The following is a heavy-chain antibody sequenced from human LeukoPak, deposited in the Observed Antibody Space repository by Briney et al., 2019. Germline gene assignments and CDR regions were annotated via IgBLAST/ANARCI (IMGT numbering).Heavy chain of an antibody. CDR3: AKDRAAAGIETDY. Sequence: GGSLRLSCAASGFTFSSYGMHWVRQAPGKGLEWVAFIRYDGSNKYYADSVKGRFTISRDNAKNSLYLQMNSLRAEDTAVYYCAKDRAAAGIETDYWGQGTLVTVSS. J-gene: IGHJ4*02. CDR2: IRYDGSNK. V-gene: IGHV3-30*02. D-gene: IGHD6-13*01. CDR1: GFTFSSYG.